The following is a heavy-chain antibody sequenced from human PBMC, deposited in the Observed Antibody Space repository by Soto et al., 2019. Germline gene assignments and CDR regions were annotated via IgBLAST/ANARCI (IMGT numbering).Heavy chain of an antibody. D-gene: IGHD1-26*01. V-gene: IGHV4-59*01. CDR2: IYYSGST. Sequence: SETLSLTCTVSGGPISSYCWSGIGQPPGKGLEWIGYIYYSGSTNYNPSLKSRVTISVDTSKNQFSLKLSSVTAADTAVYYCARGGSGSYYLTTVDYFDYWGQGTLVTV. J-gene: IGHJ4*02. CDR3: ARGGSGSYYLTTVDYFDY. CDR1: GGPISSYC.